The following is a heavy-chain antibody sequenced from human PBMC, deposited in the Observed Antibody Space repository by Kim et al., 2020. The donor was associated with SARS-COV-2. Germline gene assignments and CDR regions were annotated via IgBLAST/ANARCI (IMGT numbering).Heavy chain of an antibody. J-gene: IGHJ4*02. CDR2: ISGSGGST. D-gene: IGHD3-22*01. CDR1: GFTFSSYA. Sequence: GGSLRLSCAASGFTFSSYAMSWVRQAPGKGLEWVSAISGSGGSTYYADSVKGRFTISRDNSKNTLYLQMNSLRAEDTAVYYCAKDAYYYDSSGYYLPKGYFDYWGQGTLVTVSS. CDR3: AKDAYYYDSSGYYLPKGYFDY. V-gene: IGHV3-23*01.